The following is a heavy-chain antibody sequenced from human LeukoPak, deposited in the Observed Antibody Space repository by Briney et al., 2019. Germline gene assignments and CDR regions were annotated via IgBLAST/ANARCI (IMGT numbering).Heavy chain of an antibody. CDR2: ISSSSSYI. CDR1: GFTFSTYS. V-gene: IGHV3-21*01. Sequence: TGGSLRLSCAASGFTFSTYSMNWVRQAPGKGLEWVSSISSSSSYIYYADSVKGRFTISRDNAKNSLYLQMNSLRAEDTAVYYCAREEVKSFDNWGQGTLVTVSS. CDR3: AREEVKSFDN. J-gene: IGHJ5*02.